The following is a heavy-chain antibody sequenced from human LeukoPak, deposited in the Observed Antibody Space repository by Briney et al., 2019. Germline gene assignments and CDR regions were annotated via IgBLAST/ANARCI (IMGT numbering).Heavy chain of an antibody. J-gene: IGHJ4*02. CDR1: GYTFTSYY. D-gene: IGHD2-2*01. V-gene: IGHV1-46*01. CDR3: ARRPGKFQMLPFDS. Sequence: ASVKVSCKASGYTFTSYYMHWVRQAPGQGLEWMGIINPSGGSTSYAQKFQGRVTMTRDMSTSTVYMELSSLKASDTAMYYCARRPGKFQMLPFDSWGQGTLVTVSS. CDR2: INPSGGST.